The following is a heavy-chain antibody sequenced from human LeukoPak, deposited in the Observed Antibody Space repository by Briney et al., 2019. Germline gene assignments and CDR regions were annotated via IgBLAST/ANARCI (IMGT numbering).Heavy chain of an antibody. J-gene: IGHJ4*02. V-gene: IGHV4-61*02. D-gene: IGHD5-12*01. CDR2: IYTSGST. CDR1: GGSISSGSYY. CDR3: VRGRPKRGYTYILGRPFDY. Sequence: PSETLSLTCSVSGGSISSGSYYWSWIRQPAGKGLEWIGRIYTSGSTNYNPSLKSRVTISVDTSKNRFSLKLSSVTAADTAVYYCVRGRPKRGYTYILGRPFDYWGQGTLVTVSS.